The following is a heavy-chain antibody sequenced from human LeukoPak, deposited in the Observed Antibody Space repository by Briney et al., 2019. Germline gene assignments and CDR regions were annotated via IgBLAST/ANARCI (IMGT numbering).Heavy chain of an antibody. Sequence: ASVKVSCKASGYTFTAYYMHWVRQAPGQGLEWMGWINPNSGGTNYAQKFQGRVTMTRDTSISTAYMELNRLRSDDTAVHYCARARGEVVPAAEGFDPWGQGTLVTVSS. CDR1: GYTFTAYY. V-gene: IGHV1-2*02. J-gene: IGHJ5*02. CDR2: INPNSGGT. D-gene: IGHD2-2*01. CDR3: ARARGEVVPAAEGFDP.